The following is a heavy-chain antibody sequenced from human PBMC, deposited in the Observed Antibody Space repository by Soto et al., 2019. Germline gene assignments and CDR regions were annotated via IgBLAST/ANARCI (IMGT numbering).Heavy chain of an antibody. CDR2: IIPILGIA. CDR1: GGTFSSYT. V-gene: IGHV1-69*02. D-gene: IGHD3-10*01. J-gene: IGHJ4*02. Sequence: QVQLVQSGAEVKKPGSSVKVSCKASGGTFSSYTISWVRQAPGQGLEWMGRIIPILGIANYAQKFQGRVTITADKSTSTAYMELSSLRSEDTAVYYCARASSARGVTPFDYWGQGTLVTVSS. CDR3: ARASSARGVTPFDY.